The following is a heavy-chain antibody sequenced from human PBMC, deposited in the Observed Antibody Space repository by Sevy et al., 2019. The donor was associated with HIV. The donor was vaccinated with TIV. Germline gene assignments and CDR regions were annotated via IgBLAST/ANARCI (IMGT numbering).Heavy chain of an antibody. CDR1: GGSIISSTYY. CDR2: IHHTGKT. Sequence: SETLSLTCTVSGGSIISSTYYWDWIRQPPGKGLEWIGNIHHTGKTYYIPSLRSRVTISVDTSKNQFSLNLNSVTAAATAVYYCARHPANSNEFEYWGRGTLVTVSS. D-gene: IGHD2-21*01. CDR3: ARHPANSNEFEY. J-gene: IGHJ4*02. V-gene: IGHV4-39*01.